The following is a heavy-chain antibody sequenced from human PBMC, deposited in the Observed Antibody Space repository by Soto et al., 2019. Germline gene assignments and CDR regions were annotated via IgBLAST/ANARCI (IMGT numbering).Heavy chain of an antibody. D-gene: IGHD2-15*01. CDR1: GSIFSSYG. CDR3: ARDGYCSGGSCYSVPVFDY. J-gene: IGHJ4*02. CDR2: TSYDGRNN. V-gene: IGHV3-30*03. Sequence: PGGSLRLSCAVSGSIFSSYGMHWVRQAPGKGLEWVAVTSYDGRNNNYADSVRGRFTISRDNSKSTLYLQMNSLRPEDTAVYYCARDGYCSGGSCYSVPVFDYWGQGTLVTVSS.